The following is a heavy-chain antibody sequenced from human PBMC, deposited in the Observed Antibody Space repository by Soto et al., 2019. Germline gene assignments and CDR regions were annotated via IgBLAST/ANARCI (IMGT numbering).Heavy chain of an antibody. CDR3: ARGDSYYDFWSGYYGSDYYYMDV. Sequence: ASVKVSCKASGYTFTSYGISWVRQAPGQGLEWMGWISAYNGNTNYAQKLQGRVTMTTDTSTSTAYMELRSLRSDDTAVYYCARGDSYYDFWSGYYGSDYYYMDVWGKGTKVTVSS. CDR2: ISAYNGNT. D-gene: IGHD3-3*01. V-gene: IGHV1-18*01. J-gene: IGHJ6*03. CDR1: GYTFTSYG.